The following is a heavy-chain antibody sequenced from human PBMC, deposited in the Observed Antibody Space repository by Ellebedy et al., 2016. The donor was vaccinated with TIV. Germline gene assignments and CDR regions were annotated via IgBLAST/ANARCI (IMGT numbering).Heavy chain of an antibody. D-gene: IGHD1-7*01. V-gene: IGHV1-69*13. Sequence: SVKVSCXASGGTFSSYAISWVRQAPGQGLEWMGGIIPIFGTANYAQKFQGRVTITADESTSTAYMELSSLRSEDTAVYYCASRITGTTTYYFDYWGQGTLVTVSS. CDR2: IIPIFGTA. CDR3: ASRITGTTTYYFDY. CDR1: GGTFSSYA. J-gene: IGHJ4*02.